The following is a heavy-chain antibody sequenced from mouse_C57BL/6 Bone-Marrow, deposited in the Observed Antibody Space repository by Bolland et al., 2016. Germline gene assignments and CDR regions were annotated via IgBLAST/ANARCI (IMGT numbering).Heavy chain of an antibody. J-gene: IGHJ2*01. CDR2: YSGST. CDR3: ARTMMDY. V-gene: IGHV3-1*01. Sequence: YSGSTNYNPSLKSRISITHDTSMNHFFLKLNSVTTEDTATYYCARTMMDYWGQGTT. D-gene: IGHD2-3*01.